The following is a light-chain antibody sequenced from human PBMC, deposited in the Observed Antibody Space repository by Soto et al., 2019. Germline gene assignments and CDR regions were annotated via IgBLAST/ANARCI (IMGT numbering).Light chain of an antibody. CDR2: SAS. Sequence: EIVMTQSPATLSVSPEGRATLSCRASQSISDTLAWYQQKPGQAPRLLIYSASRRATGFPARFSGSGSGTDFTLTISSLQSEDFAVYYCQQYNNWPWTFGQGTKV. CDR1: QSISDT. CDR3: QQYNNWPWT. V-gene: IGKV3-15*01. J-gene: IGKJ1*01.